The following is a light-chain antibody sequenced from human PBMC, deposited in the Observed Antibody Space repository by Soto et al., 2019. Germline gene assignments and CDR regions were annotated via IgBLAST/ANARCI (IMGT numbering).Light chain of an antibody. Sequence: QSALTQPPSASGSPGQSVTISCTGTSSDVGGYNYVSWLRQHPGKAPKLMIYEVTKRPSGVPDRFSGSKSGNTASLTVSGLQAEHEADDYCISYVGSNKFMVFGGGTEITDL. J-gene: IGLJ2*01. CDR3: ISYVGSNKFMV. CDR1: SSDVGGYNY. CDR2: EVT. V-gene: IGLV2-8*01.